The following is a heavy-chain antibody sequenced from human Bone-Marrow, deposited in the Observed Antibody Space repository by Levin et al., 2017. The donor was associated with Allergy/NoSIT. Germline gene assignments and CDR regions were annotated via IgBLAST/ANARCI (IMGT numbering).Heavy chain of an antibody. CDR3: ARDTPYGSGRNWFDP. V-gene: IGHV3-48*03. CDR2: ISSSGSTI. Sequence: SGGSLRLSCAASGFTFSSYEMNWVRQAPGKGLEWVSYISSSGSTIYYADSVKGRFTISRDNAKNSLYLQMNSLRAEDTAVYYCARDTPYGSGRNWFDPWGQGTLVTVSS. D-gene: IGHD3-10*01. CDR1: GFTFSSYE. J-gene: IGHJ5*02.